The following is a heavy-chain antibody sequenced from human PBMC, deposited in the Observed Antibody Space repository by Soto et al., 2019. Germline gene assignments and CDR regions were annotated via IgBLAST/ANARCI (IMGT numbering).Heavy chain of an antibody. CDR1: GGSFSGYC. J-gene: IGHJ6*02. D-gene: IGHD6-19*01. V-gene: IGHV4-34*01. Sequence: SETLSLTCAVYGGSFSGYCLSWIRQPPGKGLEWIGEINHSGSTNYNPSLKSRVTISVDTSKNQFSLKLSSVTAEDTAVYYCATGSGWSKVRGMDVWGQGTTVTVSS. CDR2: INHSGST. CDR3: ATGSGWSKVRGMDV.